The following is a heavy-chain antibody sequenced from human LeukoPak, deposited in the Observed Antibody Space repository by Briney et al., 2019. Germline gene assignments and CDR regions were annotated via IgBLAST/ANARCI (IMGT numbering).Heavy chain of an antibody. J-gene: IGHJ4*02. CDR1: GYTFTGYY. D-gene: IGHD3-22*01. CDR3: ARYYYYDSSGYYFDY. CDR2: INPNSGGT. Sequence: ASVKVSCKASGYTFTGYYMHWVRQAPGQGLEWMGWINPNSGGTNYAQKFQGRVTMTRDTSISTAYMELSRLRSDDTAVYYCARYYYYDSSGYYFDYWGQGTLVTVPS. V-gene: IGHV1-2*02.